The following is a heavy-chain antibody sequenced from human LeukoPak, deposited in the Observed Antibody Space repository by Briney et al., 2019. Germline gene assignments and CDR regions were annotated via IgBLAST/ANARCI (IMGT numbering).Heavy chain of an antibody. CDR1: GYTFTGYY. V-gene: IGHV1-2*06. CDR3: ARVSDIVVVPAAWATNWFDP. D-gene: IGHD2-2*01. Sequence: ASVKVSCKASGYTFTGYYMHWVRQAPGQGFEWMGRSNPNSGGTNYAQKFQGRVTMTRDTSISTAYMELSRLRSDDTAVYYCARVSDIVVVPAAWATNWFDPWGQGTLVTVSS. CDR2: SNPNSGGT. J-gene: IGHJ5*02.